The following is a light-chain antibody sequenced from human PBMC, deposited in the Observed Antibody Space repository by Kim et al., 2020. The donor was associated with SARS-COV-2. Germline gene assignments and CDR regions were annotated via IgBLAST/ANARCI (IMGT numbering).Light chain of an antibody. J-gene: IGKJ4*01. Sequence: EIVLTQSPATLSLSPGERATLSCRASQSVSSYLDWYQQKPGQAPRLLIYDASNRATGIPARFSGSGSGTDFTLTIGSLEPEDFAVYYCQQRGNWPLTFGGGTKLEIK. CDR2: DAS. V-gene: IGKV3-11*01. CDR1: QSVSSY. CDR3: QQRGNWPLT.